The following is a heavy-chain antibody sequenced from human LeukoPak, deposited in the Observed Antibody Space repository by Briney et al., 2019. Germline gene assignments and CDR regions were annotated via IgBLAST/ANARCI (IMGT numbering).Heavy chain of an antibody. CDR1: GGTFSSYA. V-gene: IGHV1-69*01. J-gene: IGHJ4*02. CDR3: ARDGAYCSSTSCYYVY. D-gene: IGHD2-2*01. Sequence: SVKVSCKASGGTFSSYAIRWVRQAPGQGLEWMGGIIPFFGTANYAQKFQGRVMITADESTSTAYMELSSLRSEDTAVYYCARDGAYCSSTSCYYVYWGQGTLVTVSS. CDR2: IIPFFGTA.